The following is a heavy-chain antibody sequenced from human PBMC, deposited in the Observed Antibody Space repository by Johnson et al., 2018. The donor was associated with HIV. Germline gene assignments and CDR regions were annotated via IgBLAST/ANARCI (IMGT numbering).Heavy chain of an antibody. D-gene: IGHD2-2*01. CDR3: ARDSISCYSCAFDM. J-gene: IGHJ3*02. V-gene: IGHV3-7*03. Sequence: VQLVESGGGMVRPGGSLRLSCAASRFIFDDYGMSWVRQAPGKGLEWVAVISHDGSDKNYADSVKGRFTISRDNAKNSLYLQMNSLRPEDTAEYFCARDSISCYSCAFDMWGQGTMVTVSS. CDR1: RFIFDDYG. CDR2: ISHDGSDK.